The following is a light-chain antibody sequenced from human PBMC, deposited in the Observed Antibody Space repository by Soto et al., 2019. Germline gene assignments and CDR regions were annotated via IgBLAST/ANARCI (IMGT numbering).Light chain of an antibody. CDR2: GAS. Sequence: EIVLTQSPGTLSLSPGERATLSCRASQSVSSNYLAWYQQKPGQAPRLLIYGASSRATGIPDRFSGSGSGTDFTLTLSRLEPEDFAVYYCQHYDSSPFTFGPGTKVDIK. J-gene: IGKJ3*01. CDR3: QHYDSSPFT. CDR1: QSVSSNY. V-gene: IGKV3-20*01.